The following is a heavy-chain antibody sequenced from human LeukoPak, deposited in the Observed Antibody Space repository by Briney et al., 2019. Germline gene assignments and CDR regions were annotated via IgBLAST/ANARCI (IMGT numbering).Heavy chain of an antibody. CDR2: IYYSGST. CDR3: ARSRSPQYNFWSGHDY. Sequence: SETLSLTCTVSGGSISSSSYYWGWIRQPPGKGLEWIGSIYYSGSTYYNPPLQSRVTISVDTSRNQFSLKVRSLAAADTAVYYCARSRSPQYNFWSGHDYWGQGTLVTVSS. D-gene: IGHD3-3*01. V-gene: IGHV4-39*07. J-gene: IGHJ4*02. CDR1: GGSISSSSYY.